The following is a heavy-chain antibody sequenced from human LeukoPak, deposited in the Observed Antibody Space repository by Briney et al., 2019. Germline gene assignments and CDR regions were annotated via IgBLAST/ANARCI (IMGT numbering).Heavy chain of an antibody. V-gene: IGHV3-23*01. CDR3: AKDYDSNSSFDY. CDR1: GFTFSTYG. Sequence: GGSLRLSCAASGFTFSTYGMSWVRQAPGKGLEWVSGISGSGGSKYYADSVKGRFTISRDNSKNTLYLQMNSLRAEDTAVYYCAKDYDSNSSFDYWGQGTLVTVSS. J-gene: IGHJ4*02. D-gene: IGHD3-22*01. CDR2: ISGSGGSK.